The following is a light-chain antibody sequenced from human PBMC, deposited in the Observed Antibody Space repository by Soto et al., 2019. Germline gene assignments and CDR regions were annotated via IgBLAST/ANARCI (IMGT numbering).Light chain of an antibody. CDR3: QQYYNWPV. Sequence: EHVLTQSPATLSLSPGARATLSCRARQSVSNNYLAWYQQKPGQAPRLLIYSASTRATGIPSRFSGSGSGTDFTLTISSLHSEDFAVYDCQQYYNWPVFGQGTKVDIK. CDR1: QSVSNNY. CDR2: SAS. J-gene: IGKJ1*01. V-gene: IGKV3D-7*01.